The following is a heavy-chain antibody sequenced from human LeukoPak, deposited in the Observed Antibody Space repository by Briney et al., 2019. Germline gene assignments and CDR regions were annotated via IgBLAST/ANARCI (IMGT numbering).Heavy chain of an antibody. CDR1: GDTFTDYF. CDR2: NNPSSGGT. Sequence: ASVKVSCKASGDTFTDYFIHWVRQAPGQGIEWMGGNNPSSGGTNYAQDFQGRVTMTRDTSISTAYMELSRLRSDDTAVYYCASLDSVDIWGQGTLVTVSS. CDR3: ASLDSVDI. V-gene: IGHV1-2*02. J-gene: IGHJ3*02.